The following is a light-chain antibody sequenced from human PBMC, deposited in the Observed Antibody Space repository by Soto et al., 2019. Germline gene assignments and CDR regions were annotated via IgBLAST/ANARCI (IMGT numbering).Light chain of an antibody. V-gene: IGKV1-5*01. Sequence: DIQMTQSPSTLSASVGDRVTITCRASQNINNWLAWYQQXXXXAPKLLIYDASSLKSGVPSRFSGSGSGTEFTLTISSLQPDDFATYYCQHYNSYSRTFGQGTKLEIK. J-gene: IGKJ2*01. CDR2: DAS. CDR1: QNINNW. CDR3: QHYNSYSRT.